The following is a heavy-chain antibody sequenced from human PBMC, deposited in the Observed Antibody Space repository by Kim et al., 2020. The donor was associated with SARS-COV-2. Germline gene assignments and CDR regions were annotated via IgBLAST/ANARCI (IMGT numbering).Heavy chain of an antibody. V-gene: IGHV4-39*01. CDR2: GST. Sequence: GSTYYNPALKSRVTMSVDTSKNQFSLKLSSVTAADTAVYYCARVNPIDYWGQGTLVTVSS. J-gene: IGHJ4*02. CDR3: ARVNPIDY.